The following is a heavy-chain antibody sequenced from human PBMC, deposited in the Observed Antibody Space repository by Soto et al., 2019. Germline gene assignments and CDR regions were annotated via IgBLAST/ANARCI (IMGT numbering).Heavy chain of an antibody. J-gene: IGHJ3*01. Sequence: ASVKVSCKASGYTFNKYGFNCVRQAPGQGLEWMGRISAFNDYTNLAQKFQGRITLTTDASTNTAYMELQILRSDDTAMYYCARGRGVVIPAGTPDAFDVWGQGTRVTVS. D-gene: IGHD6-13*01. CDR1: GYTFNKYG. CDR2: ISAFNDYT. V-gene: IGHV1-18*01. CDR3: ARGRGVVIPAGTPDAFDV.